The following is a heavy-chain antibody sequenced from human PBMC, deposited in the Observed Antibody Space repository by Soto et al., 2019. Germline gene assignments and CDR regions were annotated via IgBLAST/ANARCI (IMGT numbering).Heavy chain of an antibody. J-gene: IGHJ4*02. V-gene: IGHV3-30*18. Sequence: QVQLVESGGGVVQPGRSLRLSCAASGFTFSSYGMHWVRQAPGKGLEWVAVISYDGNNKYYADSVKGRFTISRDNSKNTLYLQMNSLRTEDTAVYYCAKGRAFDYWGQGTLVTVSS. CDR2: ISYDGNNK. CDR3: AKGRAFDY. CDR1: GFTFSSYG.